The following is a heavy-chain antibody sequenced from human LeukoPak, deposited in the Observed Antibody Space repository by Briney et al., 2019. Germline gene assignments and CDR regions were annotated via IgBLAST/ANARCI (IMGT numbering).Heavy chain of an antibody. D-gene: IGHD4-11*01. V-gene: IGHV4-61*01. CDR1: GGSVSSGSYY. CDR3: ARRSMTTVDY. Sequence: SSETLSLTCTVSGGSVSSGSYYWSWIRQPPGKGLEWIGYIYYSGSTNYNPSLKSRVTISVGTSKNQISLKMSSVTAADTAVYYCARRSMTTVDYWGQGTLVTVSS. CDR2: IYYSGST. J-gene: IGHJ4*02.